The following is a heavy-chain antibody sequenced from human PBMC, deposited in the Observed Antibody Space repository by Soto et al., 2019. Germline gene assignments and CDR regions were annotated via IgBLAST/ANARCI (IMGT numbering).Heavy chain of an antibody. Sequence: QVKLVESGGGVVQPGRSLRLSCAASGFNVSAYTMHWVRQAPGKGLEWVAVISSDGNHKYYTDSVKGRFTISRDTSTNTLYLQKNSLRAEDTAVYYCARWEQPLFDYWGQGTLVTVSS. CDR1: GFNVSAYT. V-gene: IGHV3-30-3*01. CDR2: ISSDGNHK. D-gene: IGHD1-26*01. J-gene: IGHJ4*02. CDR3: ARWEQPLFDY.